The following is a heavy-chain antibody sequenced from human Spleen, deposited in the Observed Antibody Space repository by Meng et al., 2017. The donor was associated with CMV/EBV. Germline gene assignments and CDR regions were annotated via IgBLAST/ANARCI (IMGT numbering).Heavy chain of an antibody. CDR2: IKQDGSEK. CDR3: ARFTYYDFWSGYSNDAFDI. V-gene: IGHV3-7*01. D-gene: IGHD3-3*01. CDR1: GFTFSSYW. Sequence: LSLTCAASGFTFSSYWMSWVRQAPGKGLEWVANIKQDGSEKYYVDSVKGRFTISRDNAKNSLYLQMNSLRAEDTAVYYCARFTYYDFWSGYSNDAFDIWGQGTMVTVSS. J-gene: IGHJ3*02.